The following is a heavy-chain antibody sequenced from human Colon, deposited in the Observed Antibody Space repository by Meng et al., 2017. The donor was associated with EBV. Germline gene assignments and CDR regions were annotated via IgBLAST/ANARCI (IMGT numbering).Heavy chain of an antibody. CDR2: IGHSGFT. D-gene: IGHD6-19*01. J-gene: IGHJ5*02. CDR3: VRSSGWVKTGFDP. V-gene: IGHV4-39*01. CDR1: GGSISTSASD. Sequence: RDSGPGRVDPSEALSLTCRVSGGSISTSASDWGWIRQPPGKGLEWIGSIGHSGFTYYTPSLKSRVTVSIDTSRNQFSLWLTSVTAADTAVYYCVRSSGWVKTGFDPWGQGTPVTVSS.